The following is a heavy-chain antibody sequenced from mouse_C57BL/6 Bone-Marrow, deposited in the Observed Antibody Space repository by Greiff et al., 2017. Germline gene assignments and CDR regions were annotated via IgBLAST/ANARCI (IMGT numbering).Heavy chain of an antibody. CDR3: ARRTGTGAWFAY. Sequence: VQLQQSGPELVKPGASVKIPCKASGYTFTDYNMDWVKQSHGKSLEWIGDINPNNGGTIYNQKFKGKATLTVDKSSSTAYMELRSLTSEDTAVYYCARRTGTGAWFAYWGQGTLVTVSA. D-gene: IGHD4-1*01. CDR2: INPNNGGT. CDR1: GYTFTDYN. J-gene: IGHJ3*01. V-gene: IGHV1-18*01.